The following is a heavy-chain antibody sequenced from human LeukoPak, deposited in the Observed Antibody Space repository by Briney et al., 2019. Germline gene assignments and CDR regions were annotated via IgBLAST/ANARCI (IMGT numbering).Heavy chain of an antibody. CDR1: GYTFTNYG. J-gene: IGHJ5*02. V-gene: IGHV1-18*01. D-gene: IGHD2-15*01. Sequence: ASVKVSCKASGYTFTNYGISWVRQAPGQGLEWMGWISTYHGYTNYAHQLQGRVTMTTDTATSTVYMELRSLRPDDTAVYYCARDFRPSNGGSDWFDPWGQGTLVTVSS. CDR2: ISTYHGYT. CDR3: ARDFRPSNGGSDWFDP.